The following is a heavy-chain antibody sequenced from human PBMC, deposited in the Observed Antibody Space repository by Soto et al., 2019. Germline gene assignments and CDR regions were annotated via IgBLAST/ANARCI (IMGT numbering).Heavy chain of an antibody. V-gene: IGHV4-59*01. J-gene: IGHJ6*02. Sequence: QVQLQESGPGLVKPSETLSLTCTVSGGSIRSYYWSWIRQPPGKGLEWIGYIYYSGSTNYNPSLKSRVTISVDTSKNQFSLKLSSVTAADTAVYYCARSGYDSSGYYVTPFYYYYGMDVWGQGTTVTVSS. CDR3: ARSGYDSSGYYVTPFYYYYGMDV. CDR1: GGSIRSYY. D-gene: IGHD3-22*01. CDR2: IYYSGST.